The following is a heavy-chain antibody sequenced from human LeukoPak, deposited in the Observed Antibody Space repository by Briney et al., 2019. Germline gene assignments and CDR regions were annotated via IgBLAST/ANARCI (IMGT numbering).Heavy chain of an antibody. D-gene: IGHD6-6*01. V-gene: IGHV1-58*01. J-gene: IGHJ6*02. CDR2: IVVGSGNT. Sequence: PWASVKVSCKASGFTFTSSAVQWVRQARGQRLEWIGWIVVGSGNTNYAQKFQERVTITRDMSTSTAYMELSSLRSEDTAVYYCAADRSSSSDPYYYYYYGMDVWGQGTTVTVSS. CDR3: AADRSSSSDPYYYYYYGMDV. CDR1: GFTFTSSA.